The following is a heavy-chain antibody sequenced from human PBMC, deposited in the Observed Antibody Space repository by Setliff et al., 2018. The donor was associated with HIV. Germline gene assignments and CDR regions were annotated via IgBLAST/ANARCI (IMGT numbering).Heavy chain of an antibody. CDR2: ISAYNGNT. D-gene: IGHD2-21*02. J-gene: IGHJ4*02. V-gene: IGHV1-18*01. CDR1: GYTFTSYG. Sequence: ASVKVSCKASGYTFTSYGISWVRQAPGQGLEWMGWISAYNGNTSSSQNLQGRLTMTTDTSTGTAYMELRSLRSDDTAVYYYATVPAYCGGDCYYFDYWGRGTLVTVSS. CDR3: ATVPAYCGGDCYYFDY.